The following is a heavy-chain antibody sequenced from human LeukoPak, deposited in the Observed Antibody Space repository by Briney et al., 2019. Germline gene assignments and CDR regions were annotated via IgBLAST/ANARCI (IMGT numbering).Heavy chain of an antibody. Sequence: SETLSLTCTVSGGSISNSNYYWGWIRQPPGKGLEWIGSIYYSGITYYNPSLKSRVTISVDTSKNQFSLKLSSVTAADTAVYYCAGGLAVAADAFDIWGQGTMVTVSS. CDR3: AGGLAVAADAFDI. J-gene: IGHJ3*02. CDR2: IYYSGIT. CDR1: GGSISNSNYY. V-gene: IGHV4-39*07. D-gene: IGHD6-19*01.